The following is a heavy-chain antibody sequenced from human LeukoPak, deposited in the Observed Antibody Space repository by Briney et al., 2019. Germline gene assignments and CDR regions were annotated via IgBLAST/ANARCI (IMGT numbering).Heavy chain of an antibody. CDR3: ARAVDTANYYYGMDV. CDR2: IMKDGGQK. D-gene: IGHD5-18*01. V-gene: IGHV3-7*03. CDR1: GFTFGKYW. Sequence: GGPLRLSCVASGFTFGKYWMSWVRQAPGKGLEWVASIMKDGGQKKSVDSVKGRFTISRDNAKNSLYLQMSSLRAEDTAVYYCARAVDTANYYYGMDVWGQGTTVTVSS. J-gene: IGHJ6*02.